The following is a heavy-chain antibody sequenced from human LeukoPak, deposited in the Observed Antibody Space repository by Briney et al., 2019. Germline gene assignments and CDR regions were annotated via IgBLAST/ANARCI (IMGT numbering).Heavy chain of an antibody. CDR2: IYSGGST. Sequence: GGSLRLSCAASGFTVSSNYMSWVRQAPGKGLEWVSVIYSGGSTYYADSVKGRFTISRHNSKNTLYLQMNSLRAEDTAVYYCARDKAGSNYYYGMDVWGQGTTVTVSS. V-gene: IGHV3-53*04. J-gene: IGHJ6*02. D-gene: IGHD6-13*01. CDR3: ARDKAGSNYYYGMDV. CDR1: GFTVSSNY.